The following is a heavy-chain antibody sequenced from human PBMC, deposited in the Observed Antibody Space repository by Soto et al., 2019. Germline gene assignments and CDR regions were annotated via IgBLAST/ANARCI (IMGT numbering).Heavy chain of an antibody. CDR3: ARVVVLITTDWYFDL. CDR1: GFTFSRYW. D-gene: IGHD3-22*01. J-gene: IGHJ2*01. Sequence: GGSLRLSCAASGFTFSRYWMSWVRQAPGKGLEWVANIKQDGSEKYYVGSVRCRFTISRDNAKNSLYLQMNSLRAEDTAVYYCARVVVLITTDWYFDLWGRGALVTVSS. CDR2: IKQDGSEK. V-gene: IGHV3-7*01.